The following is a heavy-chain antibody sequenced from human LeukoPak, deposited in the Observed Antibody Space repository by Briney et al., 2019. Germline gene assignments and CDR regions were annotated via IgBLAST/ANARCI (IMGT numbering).Heavy chain of an antibody. CDR1: GYTFTGYY. CDR2: INPNSGGT. J-gene: IGHJ4*02. D-gene: IGHD4-17*01. V-gene: IGHV1-2*02. CDR3: ARVNDYGDYVDY. Sequence: ASVTVSCTASGYTFTGYYMHWVRQAPGQGLEWMGWINPNSGGTNYAQKFQGKVTMTRDTSISTAYMELSRLRSDDTAVYYCARVNDYGDYVDYWGQGTLVTVSS.